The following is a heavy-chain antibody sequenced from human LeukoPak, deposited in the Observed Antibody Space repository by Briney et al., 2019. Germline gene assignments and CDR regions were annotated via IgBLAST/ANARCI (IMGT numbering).Heavy chain of an antibody. CDR1: GFTFSSYA. Sequence: GGSLRLSCVASGFTFSSYAMSWVRQAPGKGLEWVSAISGSGGSTYYADSVKGRFTISRDNSKNTLYLQMNSLRAEDTAVYYCAKVIGLLDLAYCGGDCYPDYWGQGTLVTVSS. CDR2: ISGSGGST. D-gene: IGHD2-21*01. J-gene: IGHJ4*02. CDR3: AKVIGLLDLAYCGGDCYPDY. V-gene: IGHV3-23*01.